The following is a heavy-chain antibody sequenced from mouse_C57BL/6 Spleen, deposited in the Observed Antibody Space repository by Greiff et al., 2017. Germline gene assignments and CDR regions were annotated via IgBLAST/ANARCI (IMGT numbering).Heavy chain of an antibody. V-gene: IGHV1-82*01. CDR1: GYAFSSSW. CDR3: ARWPFDY. J-gene: IGHJ2*01. Sequence: QVQLQQSGPELVKPGAPVKISCKASGYAFSSSWMNWVKQRPGKGLEWIGRIYPGDGDTNYNGKFKGKATLTADKSSSTAYMQLSSLTSEDSAVYFCARWPFDYWGQGTTLTVSS. CDR2: IYPGDGDT.